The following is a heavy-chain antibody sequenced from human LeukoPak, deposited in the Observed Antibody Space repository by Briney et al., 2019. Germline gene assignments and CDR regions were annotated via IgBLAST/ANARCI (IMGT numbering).Heavy chain of an antibody. CDR2: INPNSGGT. CDR3: ARGGDLYYYYYMDV. V-gene: IGHV1-2*02. Sequence: GASVKVSCKASGYTFTDYYMHWVRQAPGQGLEWMGWINPNSGGTSYAQKFQGRVTMTRDMSTSTVYMELSSLRSEDTAVYYCARGGDLYYYYYMDVWGKGTTVTVSS. CDR1: GYTFTDYY. D-gene: IGHD3-10*01. J-gene: IGHJ6*03.